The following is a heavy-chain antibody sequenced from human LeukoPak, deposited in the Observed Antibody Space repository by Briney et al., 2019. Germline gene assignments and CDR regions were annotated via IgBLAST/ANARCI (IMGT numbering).Heavy chain of an antibody. J-gene: IGHJ5*02. CDR3: ARDYRRYDILTGYLNWFDP. CDR1: GYTFTSYD. Sequence: ASVKVSCKASGYTFTSYDINWVRQATGQGLEWMGWMNPNSGNTGYAQKFQGRVTMTRNTSISTAYMELSSLRSEDTAVYYCARDYRRYDILTGYLNWFDPWGQGTLVTVSS. CDR2: MNPNSGNT. V-gene: IGHV1-8*01. D-gene: IGHD3-9*01.